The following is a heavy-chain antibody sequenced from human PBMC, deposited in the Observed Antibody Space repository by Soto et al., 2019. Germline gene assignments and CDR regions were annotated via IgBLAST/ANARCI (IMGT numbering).Heavy chain of an antibody. Sequence: QVQLQESGPGLVKPSETLSLTCTVSGGSVSSGNYYWSWLRQPPGKGLEWIGYFYYTGSINYNPSLHSRVTISIDASKNQFSLRLSSVTAADTAVYYCARSMFYSDGSNYSPFDYWGQGTLVTVSS. CDR1: GGSVSSGNYY. J-gene: IGHJ4*02. CDR2: FYYTGSI. D-gene: IGHD3-22*01. V-gene: IGHV4-61*01. CDR3: ARSMFYSDGSNYSPFDY.